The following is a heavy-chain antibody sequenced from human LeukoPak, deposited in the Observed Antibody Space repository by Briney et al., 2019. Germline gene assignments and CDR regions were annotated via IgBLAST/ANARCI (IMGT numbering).Heavy chain of an antibody. J-gene: IGHJ4*02. Sequence: PSETLSLTCTVSGASMRNYNYYWNWIRQPAGQGLQWIGRTYTRGSPSYSPSLKSRATISIDTSSSQFSLRSNSVTAADTAVYFCARAYDRSGYQSRGFDYWGQGLLVSVSS. CDR3: ARAYDRSGYQSRGFDY. CDR1: GASMRNYNYY. V-gene: IGHV4-61*02. CDR2: TYTRGSP. D-gene: IGHD3-22*01.